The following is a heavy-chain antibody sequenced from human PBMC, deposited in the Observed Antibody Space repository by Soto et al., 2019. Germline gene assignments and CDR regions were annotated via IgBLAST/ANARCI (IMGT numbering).Heavy chain of an antibody. CDR1: GFTFSSYA. CDR3: ARPHDYGDYLFDY. J-gene: IGHJ4*02. Sequence: QVQLVESGGGVVQPGRSLRLSCAASGFTFSSYAMHWVRQAPGKGLGWVAVISYDGSNKYYADSVKGRFTISRDNSKNTLYLQMNSLRAEDTAVYYCARPHDYGDYLFDYWGQGTLVTVSS. V-gene: IGHV3-30-3*01. D-gene: IGHD4-17*01. CDR2: ISYDGSNK.